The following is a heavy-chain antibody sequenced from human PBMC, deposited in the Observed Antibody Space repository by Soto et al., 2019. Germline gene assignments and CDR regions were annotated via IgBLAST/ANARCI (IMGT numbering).Heavy chain of an antibody. Sequence: ASETLSLTCAVYGGSFSGYYWSWIRQPPGKGLEWIGYIYYSGSTYYNPSLKSRVTISVDTSKNQFSLKLSSVTAADTAVYYCARSKPYYYGSGTQGFDYWGQGTLVTVSS. V-gene: IGHV4-30-4*08. D-gene: IGHD3-10*01. CDR1: GGSFSGYY. CDR2: IYYSGST. CDR3: ARSKPYYYGSGTQGFDY. J-gene: IGHJ4*02.